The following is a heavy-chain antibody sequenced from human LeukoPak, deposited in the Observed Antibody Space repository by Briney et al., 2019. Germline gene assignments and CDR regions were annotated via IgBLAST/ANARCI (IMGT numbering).Heavy chain of an antibody. CDR2: IYYSGST. Sequence: SETLSLTCTVSGGSIGSSTYSWGWLRQPPGKGLEWIGHIYYSGSTYYNPSLKSRVTISVDTSKNQFSPNLSSVTAADTAVYSCARAYDYVWGSYRPENDYWGQGTLVTVSS. D-gene: IGHD3-16*02. CDR1: GGSIGSSTYS. CDR3: ARAYDYVWGSYRPENDY. J-gene: IGHJ4*02. V-gene: IGHV4-39*01.